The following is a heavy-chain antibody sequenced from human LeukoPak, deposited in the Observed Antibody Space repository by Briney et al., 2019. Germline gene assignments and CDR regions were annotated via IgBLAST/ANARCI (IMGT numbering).Heavy chain of an antibody. D-gene: IGHD6-19*01. CDR2: ISAYNGNT. V-gene: IGHV1-18*01. CDR3: ARDRTVAGPIRKILNDY. J-gene: IGHJ4*02. Sequence: EASVKVSCTASGYTFTSYGISWVRQAPGQGLEWMGWISAYNGNTNYAQKLQGRVTMTTDTSTSTAYMELRSLRSDDTAVYYCARDRTVAGPIRKILNDYWGQGTLVTVSS. CDR1: GYTFTSYG.